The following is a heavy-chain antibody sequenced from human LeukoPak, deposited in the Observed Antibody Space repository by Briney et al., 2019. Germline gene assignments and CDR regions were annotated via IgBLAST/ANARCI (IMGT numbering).Heavy chain of an antibody. CDR2: ISGSGGST. CDR1: GFTFSSYA. J-gene: IGHJ4*02. D-gene: IGHD6-6*01. Sequence: GGSLRLSCAASGFTFSSYAMSWVRQAPGKGLEWVSAISGSGGSTYYADSVKGRFTISRDNAKNSLYLQMNSLRAEDTAMYYCARDLSRPVDYWGQGTLVTVSS. V-gene: IGHV3-23*01. CDR3: ARDLSRPVDY.